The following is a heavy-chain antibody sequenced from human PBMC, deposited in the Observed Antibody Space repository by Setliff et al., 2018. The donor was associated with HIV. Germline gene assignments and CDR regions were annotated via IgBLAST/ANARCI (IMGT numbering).Heavy chain of an antibody. D-gene: IGHD1-26*01. V-gene: IGHV1-46*03. J-gene: IGHJ4*02. CDR3: ARAPGATTKGFDY. CDR2: INPSGGST. CDR1: GYTFTSYG. Sequence: ASVKVSCKASGYTFTSYGISWVRQAPGQGLEWMGIINPSGGSTSYAQRFQGRVTMTRDTSTSTVYMELSSLRSEDTAVYYCARAPGATTKGFDYWGQGTLVTVSS.